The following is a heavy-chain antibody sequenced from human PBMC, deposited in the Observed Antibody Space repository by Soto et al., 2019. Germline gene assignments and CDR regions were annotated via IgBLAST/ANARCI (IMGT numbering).Heavy chain of an antibody. Sequence: PSETLSLTCAVYGGSFSGYYWSWIRQPPGKGLEWIGEINHSGSTNYNPSLKSRVTISVDTSKNQFSLKLSSVTAADTAVYYCARGRGYSTLLIDYWGQGTLVTVS. CDR1: GGSFSGYY. V-gene: IGHV4-34*01. CDR2: INHSGST. J-gene: IGHJ4*02. CDR3: ARGRGYSTLLIDY. D-gene: IGHD6-13*01.